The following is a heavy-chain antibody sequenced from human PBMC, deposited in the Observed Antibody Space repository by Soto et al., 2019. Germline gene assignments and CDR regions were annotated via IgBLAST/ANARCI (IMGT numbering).Heavy chain of an antibody. V-gene: IGHV3-7*01. J-gene: IGHJ4*02. D-gene: IGHD3-3*01. CDR3: ARDSAIFGVPFTDY. Sequence: EVQLVESGGGWVQPGGSLRLSCAASGFTFSNYWTSWVRQAPGKGLEWVASINQDGSETYYVDSVRGRFTISRDNAKNSLYLQMNSLRAEDTAVYYCARDSAIFGVPFTDYWVQGTLVTVSS. CDR1: GFTFSNYW. CDR2: INQDGSET.